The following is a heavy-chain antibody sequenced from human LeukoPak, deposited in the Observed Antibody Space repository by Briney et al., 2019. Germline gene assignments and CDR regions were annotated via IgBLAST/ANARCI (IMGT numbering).Heavy chain of an antibody. V-gene: IGHV3-48*03. J-gene: IGHJ4*02. D-gene: IGHD5-12*01. CDR2: ISSSGSNI. Sequence: GGSLRLSCAASGFTFSSYEMNWVRQAPGKGLEWVSYISSSGSNIYYADSVKGRFTISRDNAKNSLYLQMNSLRAEDTAVYYWARGWISDSFDYWGQGTLVTVSS. CDR1: GFTFSSYE. CDR3: ARGWISDSFDY.